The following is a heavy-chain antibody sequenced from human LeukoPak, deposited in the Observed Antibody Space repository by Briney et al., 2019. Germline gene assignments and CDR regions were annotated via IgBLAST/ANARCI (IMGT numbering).Heavy chain of an antibody. Sequence: SETLSLTCTVSGGSISSSSYYWSWIRQPPGKGLEWIGYIYYSGSTNYNPSLKSRVTISVDTSKNQFSLKLSSVTAADTAVYYCARLGGYGDSLDYWGQGTLVTVSS. J-gene: IGHJ4*02. CDR2: IYYSGST. V-gene: IGHV4-61*05. CDR1: GGSISSSSYY. D-gene: IGHD4-17*01. CDR3: ARLGGYGDSLDY.